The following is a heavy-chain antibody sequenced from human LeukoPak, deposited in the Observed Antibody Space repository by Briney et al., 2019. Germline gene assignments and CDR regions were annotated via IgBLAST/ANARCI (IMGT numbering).Heavy chain of an antibody. V-gene: IGHV3-30*03. CDR1: GFTFSSYG. Sequence: GGSLRLSCAASGFTFSSYGMHWVRQAPGKGLEWVAVISYDGSNKYYADSVKGRFTISRDNSKNTLYLQMNSLGVEDTAIYYCATKAREAPEWGQGTLVTVSS. D-gene: IGHD1/OR15-1a*01. J-gene: IGHJ4*01. CDR2: ISYDGSNK. CDR3: ATKAREAPE.